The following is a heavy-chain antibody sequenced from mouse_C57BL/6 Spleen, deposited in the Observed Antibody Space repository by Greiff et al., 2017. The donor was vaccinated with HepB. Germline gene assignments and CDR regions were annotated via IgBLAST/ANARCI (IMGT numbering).Heavy chain of an antibody. D-gene: IGHD1-1*01. CDR1: GYSFTSYY. J-gene: IGHJ3*01. Sequence: QVQLKESGPELVKPGASVKISCKASGYSFTSYYIHWVKQRPGQGLEWIGWIYPGSGNTKYNEKFKGKATLTADTSSSTAYMQLSSLTSEDSAVYYCARSDYYGSSTGFAYWGQGTLVTVSA. V-gene: IGHV1-66*01. CDR2: IYPGSGNT. CDR3: ARSDYYGSSTGFAY.